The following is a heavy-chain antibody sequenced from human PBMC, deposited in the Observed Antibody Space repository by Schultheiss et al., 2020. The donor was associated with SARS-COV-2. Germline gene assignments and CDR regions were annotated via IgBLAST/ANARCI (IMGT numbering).Heavy chain of an antibody. Sequence: SETLSLTCTVSGGSISSYYWNWIRQPPGKGLEWIGYIYYSGSTNYNPSLKSRVTMSVDTSKNQFSLKLSSVTAADTAVYYCARLRGHIVGAADYWGQGTLVTVS. D-gene: IGHD1-26*01. V-gene: IGHV4-59*01. CDR2: IYYSGST. J-gene: IGHJ4*02. CDR3: ARLRGHIVGAADY. CDR1: GGSISSYY.